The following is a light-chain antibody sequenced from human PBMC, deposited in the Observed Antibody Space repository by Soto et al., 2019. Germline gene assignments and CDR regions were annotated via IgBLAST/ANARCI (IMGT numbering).Light chain of an antibody. CDR3: QQYDTFWT. Sequence: DIQMTQSPSTLSASVGDRVTITCRASQSISNLLAWYQQKPGKAPKLLIYKASSLESGVPSRFSGSGSETDFTLTINSLHPYDSATYYCQQYDTFWTFGQGTKVEI. CDR1: QSISNL. J-gene: IGKJ1*01. CDR2: KAS. V-gene: IGKV1-5*03.